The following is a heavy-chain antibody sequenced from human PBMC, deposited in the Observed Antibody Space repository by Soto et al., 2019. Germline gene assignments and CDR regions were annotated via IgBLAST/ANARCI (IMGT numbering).Heavy chain of an antibody. J-gene: IGHJ4*02. CDR1: GYSFTSYW. D-gene: IGHD1-26*01. CDR3: ARGEQWELLGPFDY. CDR2: IYPGDSDT. V-gene: IGHV5-51*01. Sequence: PGQPLKISCKGAGYSFTSYWIGWVRQMPGKGLEWMGIIYPGDSDTRYSPSFQGQVTISADKSISTAYLQWSSLKASDTAMYYCARGEQWELLGPFDYWGQGTLVTVSS.